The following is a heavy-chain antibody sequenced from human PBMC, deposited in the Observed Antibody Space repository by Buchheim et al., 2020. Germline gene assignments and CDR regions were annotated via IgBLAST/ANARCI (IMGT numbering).Heavy chain of an antibody. CDR3: ARSYYDFWSGYSPSDY. J-gene: IGHJ4*02. V-gene: IGHV3-7*03. CDR1: GFTFSSYW. D-gene: IGHD3-3*01. Sequence: EVQLVESGGGLVQPGGSLRLSCAASGFTFSSYWMSWVRQAPGKGLEWVANIKQDGSEKYYVDSVKGRFTISRDNAKNSMYLQINSLRAEDTAVYYCARSYYDFWSGYSPSDYWGQGTL. CDR2: IKQDGSEK.